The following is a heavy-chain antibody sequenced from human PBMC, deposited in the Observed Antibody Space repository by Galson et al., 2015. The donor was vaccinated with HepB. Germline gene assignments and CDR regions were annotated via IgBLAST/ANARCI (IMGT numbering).Heavy chain of an antibody. CDR2: ISGSGGGT. CDR1: GFTFSSYA. V-gene: IGHV3-23*01. J-gene: IGHJ2*01. CDR3: AKAGRTQGWAVIIPWYFDL. D-gene: IGHD3-3*01. Sequence: SLRLSCAASGFTFSSYAMSWVRQAPGKGLEWVSSISGSGGGTPHGDSVKGRVTLSRDNSKNTLCLLKKSLRAEDTAVYYCAKAGRTQGWAVIIPWYFDLWGRGTLVTVSS.